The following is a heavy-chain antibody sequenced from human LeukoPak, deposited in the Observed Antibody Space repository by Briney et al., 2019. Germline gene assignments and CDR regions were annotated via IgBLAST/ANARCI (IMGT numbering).Heavy chain of an antibody. CDR1: GGSISSYY. Sequence: SETLSLTCTVSGGSISSYYWSWIRQPPGKGLEWIGYIYYSGSTNYNPSLKSRVTISVDTSKNQFSLKLSSVTAADTAVYCCARTYYYDSSGYYGYYYFDYWGQGTLVTVSS. CDR3: ARTYYYDSSGYYGYYYFDY. J-gene: IGHJ4*02. CDR2: IYYSGST. V-gene: IGHV4-59*01. D-gene: IGHD3-22*01.